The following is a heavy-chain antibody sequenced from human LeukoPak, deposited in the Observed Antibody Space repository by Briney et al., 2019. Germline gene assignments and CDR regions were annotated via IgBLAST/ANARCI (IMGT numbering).Heavy chain of an antibody. J-gene: IGHJ4*02. CDR2: VTSDGSGT. Sequence: GGSLRLSCAASGFTFNNYWMHWVRQAPGKGLVWVSCVTSDGSGTTYADSVKGRFTVSRDNAKNTVYLQMNSPRAEDTAVYYCTRDFFGIDYWGQGTLVTVSS. D-gene: IGHD3-3*01. CDR1: GFTFNNYW. CDR3: TRDFFGIDY. V-gene: IGHV3-74*01.